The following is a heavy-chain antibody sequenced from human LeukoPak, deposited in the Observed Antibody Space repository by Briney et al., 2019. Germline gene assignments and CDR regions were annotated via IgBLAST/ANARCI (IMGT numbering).Heavy chain of an antibody. CDR2: ISAYNGNT. Sequence: ASVKLSCKASGYTFTSYGISWVRQAPGQGLEWMGWISAYNGNTNYAQKLQGRVTMTTYTSTSTAYMELGSLRSDDTAVYYCARGSYGKKEPSTMADYWGQGTLVTVSS. CDR3: ARGSYGKKEPSTMADY. CDR1: GYTFTSYG. V-gene: IGHV1-18*01. J-gene: IGHJ4*02. D-gene: IGHD1-26*01.